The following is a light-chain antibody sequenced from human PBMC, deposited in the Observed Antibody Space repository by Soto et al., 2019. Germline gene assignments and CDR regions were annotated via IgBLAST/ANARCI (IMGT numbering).Light chain of an antibody. V-gene: IGLV2-8*01. CDR3: SSYTDRNNLV. CDR1: SSDIGGYDS. J-gene: IGLJ1*01. CDR2: DVS. Sequence: SVRTQPRSLSGSPGQSFTISCTGTSSDIGGYDSVSWYQQHPGKAPKVMIYDVSKRPSGVPDRFSGSKSGNTASLTVSALQAEDEADYYCSSYTDRNNLVFGTGTKV.